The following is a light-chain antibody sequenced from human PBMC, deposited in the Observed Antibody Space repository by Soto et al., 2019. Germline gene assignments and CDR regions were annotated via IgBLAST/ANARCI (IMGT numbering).Light chain of an antibody. V-gene: IGKV3-15*01. CDR2: ATS. J-gene: IGKJ4*01. Sequence: EIVVTQSPATLSVSPGERATLSCRASQSVGNNFAWYQQKPGHAPRLLIFATSTRATGVPARFSGSGSGTEFTLNISSLQSEDFEVYYCQQYGDWPLTFGGGAKVEIE. CDR1: QSVGNN. CDR3: QQYGDWPLT.